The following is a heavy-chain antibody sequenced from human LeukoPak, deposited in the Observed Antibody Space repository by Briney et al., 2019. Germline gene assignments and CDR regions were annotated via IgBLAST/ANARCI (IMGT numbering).Heavy chain of an antibody. CDR1: GGSISSGSYY. CDR3: GRQTGSGLFILP. Sequence: SETLSLTCTVSGGSISSGSYYWSWIRQPAGKGLEWIGRIYSSGSTNYNPSLKSRVTISLDTSKNQFSLKLSSVTAADTSVYYCGRQTGSGLFILPGGQGTLVTVSS. J-gene: IGHJ4*02. D-gene: IGHD3/OR15-3a*01. CDR2: IYSSGST. V-gene: IGHV4-61*02.